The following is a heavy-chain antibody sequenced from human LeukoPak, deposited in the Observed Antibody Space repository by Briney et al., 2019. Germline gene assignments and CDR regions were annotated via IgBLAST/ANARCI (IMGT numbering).Heavy chain of an antibody. V-gene: IGHV4-39*01. J-gene: IGHJ4*02. D-gene: IGHD1-26*01. CDR2: IYYSGST. Sequence: SETLSLTCTVSGGSISSSSYYWGWIRPPPGKGLEWIGSIYYSGSTYYNPSLKSRVTISVDTSKNQFPLKLSSVTAADTAVYYCARHSIGATTDFDYWGQGTLVTVSS. CDR3: ARHSIGATTDFDY. CDR1: GGSISSSSYY.